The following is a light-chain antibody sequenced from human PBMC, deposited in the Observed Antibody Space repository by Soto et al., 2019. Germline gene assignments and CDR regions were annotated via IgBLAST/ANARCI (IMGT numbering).Light chain of an antibody. V-gene: IGKV1-39*01. CDR3: QQSYSTLTWT. Sequence: IEMTQSPSSLSASVGDRITITCRASQSMSLFLNWYQQKPGKAPKLLIYSASTLQSGVPSRFSGSGSGPDFTLTISSLQPEDFATYYCQQSYSTLTWTFGQGTKVDNK. J-gene: IGKJ1*01. CDR2: SAS. CDR1: QSMSLF.